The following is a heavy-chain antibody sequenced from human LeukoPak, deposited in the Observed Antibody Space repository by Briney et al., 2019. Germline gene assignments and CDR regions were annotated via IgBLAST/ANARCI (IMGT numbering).Heavy chain of an antibody. CDR3: ARHPPPYSSSSDYDYYYYYGMDV. J-gene: IGHJ6*02. CDR1: GGSVTSTNW. Sequence: SETLSLTCGVSGGSVTSTNWWTWVRQPPGKGLEGIGSIYYSGSTNYNPSLKSRVTISVDTSKNQFSLKLSSVTAADTAVYYCARHPPPYSSSSDYDYYYYYGMDVWGQGTTVTVSS. D-gene: IGHD6-6*01. CDR2: IYYSGST. V-gene: IGHV4-4*02.